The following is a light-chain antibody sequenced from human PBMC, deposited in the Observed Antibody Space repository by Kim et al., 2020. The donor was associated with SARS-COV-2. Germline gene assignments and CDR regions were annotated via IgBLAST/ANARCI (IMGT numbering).Light chain of an antibody. V-gene: IGKV1-16*01. CDR2: AAS. CDR1: QDISNF. Sequence: SASVGDRVTLTCRASQDISNFLAWIQQRPGEAPRSLIYAASDLQSGVPSRFSGSGSGTDFTLTISSLQPEDFATYYCQHYHGYPYTFGQGTKLEI. CDR3: QHYHGYPYT. J-gene: IGKJ2*01.